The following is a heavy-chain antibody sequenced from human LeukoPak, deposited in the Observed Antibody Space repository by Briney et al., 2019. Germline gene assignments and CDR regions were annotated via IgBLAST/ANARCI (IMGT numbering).Heavy chain of an antibody. V-gene: IGHV4-61*02. CDR2: IYTSGST. Sequence: PSETLSLTCTVSGGSISSGSYNWSWIRQPAGKGLEWIGRIYTSGSTYYNPSLKSRVTISVDTSKNQFSLKLSSVTAADTAVYYCAREALERGDAFDIWGQGTMVTASS. CDR1: GGSISSGSYN. D-gene: IGHD1-1*01. J-gene: IGHJ3*02. CDR3: AREALERGDAFDI.